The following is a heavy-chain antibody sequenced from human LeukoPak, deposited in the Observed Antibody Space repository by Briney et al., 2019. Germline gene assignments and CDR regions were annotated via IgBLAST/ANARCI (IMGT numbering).Heavy chain of an antibody. Sequence: GGSLRLSCAASGFTFSSYAMSWVRQAPGKGLEWVSAISGSGGSTYYADSVKGRFTISRDNSKNTLYLQMNSLRAEDTAVYYCAKGSNKLLWFGELSPYDYWGQGTLVTVSP. V-gene: IGHV3-23*01. CDR3: AKGSNKLLWFGELSPYDY. D-gene: IGHD3-10*01. J-gene: IGHJ4*02. CDR2: ISGSGGST. CDR1: GFTFSSYA.